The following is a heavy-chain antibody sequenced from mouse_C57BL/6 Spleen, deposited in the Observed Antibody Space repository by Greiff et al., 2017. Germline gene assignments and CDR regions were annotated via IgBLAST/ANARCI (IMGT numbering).Heavy chain of an antibody. V-gene: IGHV5-9-1*02. D-gene: IGHD2-4*01. CDR2: ISSGGDYT. CDR3: TRDYDYDGAWFAY. J-gene: IGHJ3*01. Sequence: EVKLMESGEGLVKPGGSLKLSCAASGFTFSSYAMSWVRQTPEKRLEWVAYISSGGDYTDYADTVKGRFTISRDNARNTLYLQMSSLKSEDTAMYYCTRDYDYDGAWFAYWGQGTLVTVSA. CDR1: GFTFSSYA.